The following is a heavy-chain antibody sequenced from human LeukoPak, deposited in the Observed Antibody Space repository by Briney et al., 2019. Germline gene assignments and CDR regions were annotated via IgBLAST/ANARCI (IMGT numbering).Heavy chain of an antibody. J-gene: IGHJ4*02. CDR1: GFTFSGYS. D-gene: IGHD1-26*01. V-gene: IGHV3-48*01. Sequence: PGGSLRLSCAASGFTFSGYSMNWVRQAPGKGLEWDSYITSSSSAIYYADSVKGRFTISRDNAKNSLYLQMNSLRAEDTAVYYCARVRGSYHFDYWGPGTLVTVSS. CDR3: ARVRGSYHFDY. CDR2: ITSSSSAI.